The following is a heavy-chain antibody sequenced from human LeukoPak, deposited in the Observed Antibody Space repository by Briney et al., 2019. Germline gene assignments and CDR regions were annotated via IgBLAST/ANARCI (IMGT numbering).Heavy chain of an antibody. CDR1: GYTFTSYD. CDR3: ARRLRRGYSYGYGSDY. CDR2: MNPNSGNT. V-gene: IGHV1-8*01. J-gene: IGHJ4*02. D-gene: IGHD5-18*01. Sequence: ASVKVSCKASGYTFTSYDINWVRQATGQGLEWMGWMNPNSGNTGFAQKFQGRVTMTRNTSISTAYMELSSLRSEDTAVYYCARRLRRGYSYGYGSDYWGQGTLVTVSS.